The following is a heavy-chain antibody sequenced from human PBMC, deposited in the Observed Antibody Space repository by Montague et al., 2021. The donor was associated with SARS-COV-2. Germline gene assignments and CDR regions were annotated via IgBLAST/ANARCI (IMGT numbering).Heavy chain of an antibody. CDR2: ISSSGSTI. Sequence: SMRLSCLASGFTFSSYEMNWVRQAPGKGLEWVSYISSSGSTIYHXDSVKGRFTISRDNAKHSLYLQMNSLRAEDTAIYYCARQPQELDENYFDYWGQGTLVTVSS. CDR1: GFTFSSYE. D-gene: IGHD1-1*01. CDR3: ARQPQELDENYFDY. V-gene: IGHV3-48*03. J-gene: IGHJ4*02.